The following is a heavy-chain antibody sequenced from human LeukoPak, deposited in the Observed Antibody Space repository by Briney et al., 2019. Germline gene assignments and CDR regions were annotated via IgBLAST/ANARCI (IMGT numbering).Heavy chain of an antibody. CDR2: IIPIFGTA. V-gene: IGHV1-69*13. CDR1: GGTFSGYA. CDR3: AREGIAAANNWFDP. J-gene: IGHJ5*02. D-gene: IGHD6-13*01. Sequence: ASVKVSCKASGGTFSGYAISWVRQAPGQGLEWMGGIIPIFGTANYAQKFQGRVTITADESTSTAYMELSSLRSEDTAVYYCAREGIAAANNWFDPWGQGTLVTVSS.